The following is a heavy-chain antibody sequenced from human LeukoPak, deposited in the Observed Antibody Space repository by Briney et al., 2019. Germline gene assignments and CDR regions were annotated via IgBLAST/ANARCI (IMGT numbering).Heavy chain of an antibody. Sequence: PSETLSLTCTVSGGSISGYYWSWIRQPPGKGLEWIGYIYYSGSTNYNPSLKSRVTISVDTSKNQFSLKLSSVTAADTAVYYCARLRTAAYYYGMDVWGQGTTVTVSS. CDR3: ARLRTAAYYYGMDV. CDR2: IYYSGST. CDR1: GGSISGYY. V-gene: IGHV4-59*08. J-gene: IGHJ6*02.